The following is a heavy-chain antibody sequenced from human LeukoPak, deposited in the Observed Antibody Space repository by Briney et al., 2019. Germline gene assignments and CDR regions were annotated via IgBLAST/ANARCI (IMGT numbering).Heavy chain of an antibody. CDR1: GGSISSNSYY. CDR2: IYYSGST. CDR3: AKSILRGYEIDY. D-gene: IGHD5-12*01. J-gene: IGHJ4*02. Sequence: SETLSLTCAVSGGSISSNSYYWGWIRQPPGKGLEWIGSIYYSGSTYYNPSLKSRVTISVDTSKNQSSLKLSSVTAADTAVYYCAKSILRGYEIDYWGQGTLVTVSS. V-gene: IGHV4-39*01.